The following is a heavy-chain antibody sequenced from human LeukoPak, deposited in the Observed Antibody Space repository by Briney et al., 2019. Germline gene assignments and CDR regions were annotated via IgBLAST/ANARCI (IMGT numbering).Heavy chain of an antibody. CDR3: ARDSGDY. Sequence: ASVKVSCKASGYTFAGYPIHWVRQVPGQGLEWIGRIHPNSGDTYYAQKFQGRVTMTRDTSISTAYMELSRLRSDDTAVYYCARDSGDYWGQGTLVTVSS. J-gene: IGHJ4*02. D-gene: IGHD1-26*01. V-gene: IGHV1-2*06. CDR2: IHPNSGDT. CDR1: GYTFAGYP.